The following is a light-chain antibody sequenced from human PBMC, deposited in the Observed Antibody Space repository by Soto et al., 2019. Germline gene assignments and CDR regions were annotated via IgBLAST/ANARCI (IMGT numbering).Light chain of an antibody. CDR1: SSNIGAGYD. J-gene: IGLJ2*01. CDR2: DNN. CDR3: ATWDGSLPGEV. Sequence: QSVLTQTPSVSGAPGQKITMSCTGSSSNIGAGYDVHWYQQVPGAAPRLLIYDNNKRPSGIPDRFSGSKSGTSGTLDITGLQTGDEADYYCATWDGSLPGEVFGGGTKLTVL. V-gene: IGLV1-51*01.